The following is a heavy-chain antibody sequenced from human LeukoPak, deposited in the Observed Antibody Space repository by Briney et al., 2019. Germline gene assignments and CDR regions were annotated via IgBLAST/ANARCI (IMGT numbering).Heavy chain of an antibody. J-gene: IGHJ4*02. V-gene: IGHV2-5*02. Sequence: ESGPTLVKTPQPLTLTCTFSGFSFSTTGEGVGWIRQPPGKALEWLTFIYWGDDKRYTPSLKNRLTITKDTSKNQVVLTMTNMDPVDTGTYYCAHVKLYSSSSALDYWGQGTLVTVSP. D-gene: IGHD6-6*01. CDR1: GFSFSTTGEG. CDR3: AHVKLYSSSSALDY. CDR2: IYWGDDK.